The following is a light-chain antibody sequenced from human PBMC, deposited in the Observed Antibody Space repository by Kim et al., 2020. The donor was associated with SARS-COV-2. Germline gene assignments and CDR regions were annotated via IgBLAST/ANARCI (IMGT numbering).Light chain of an antibody. CDR3: QKYNSAPWT. Sequence: DIQMTQSPSSLSASVGDRVTITCRSSQGISNSLAWYQQKPGKGPKVLIYGASTLQSGVPSRFSGSGSGTDFTLTISSLQPEDVATYYCQKYNSAPWTLGQGTKVDIK. CDR1: QGISNS. CDR2: GAS. J-gene: IGKJ1*01. V-gene: IGKV1-27*01.